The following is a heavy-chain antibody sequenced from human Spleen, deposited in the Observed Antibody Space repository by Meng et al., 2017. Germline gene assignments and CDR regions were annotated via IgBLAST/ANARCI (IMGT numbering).Heavy chain of an antibody. CDR2: INSDSIST. V-gene: IGHV3-74*01. Sequence: GGSLRLSCAASGFSFSNSWMHWVRQAPGKGLVWVSRINSDSISTSYADFVKGRFTISRDNSKNTLYLHMNSLRAEDTAVYYCAKFNSGSYLNDAFDIWGQGTTVTVSS. CDR1: GFSFSNSW. CDR3: AKFNSGSYLNDAFDI. D-gene: IGHD1-26*01. J-gene: IGHJ3*02.